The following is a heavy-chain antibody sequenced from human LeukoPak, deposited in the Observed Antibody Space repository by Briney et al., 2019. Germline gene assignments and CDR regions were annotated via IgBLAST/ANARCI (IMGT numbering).Heavy chain of an antibody. V-gene: IGHV3-30-3*01. CDR2: ISYDGSNK. CDR1: GFTFSSYA. Sequence: GGSQRLSCAASGFTFSSYAMHWVRQAPGKGLEWVAVISYDGSNKYYADSVKGRFTISRDNSKNTLYLQMNSLRAEDTAVYYCARGGYYGSGSLDWGQGTLVTVSS. CDR3: ARGGYYGSGSLD. J-gene: IGHJ4*02. D-gene: IGHD3-10*01.